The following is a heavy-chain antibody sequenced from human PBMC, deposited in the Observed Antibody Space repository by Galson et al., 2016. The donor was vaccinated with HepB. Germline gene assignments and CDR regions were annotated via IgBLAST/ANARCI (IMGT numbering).Heavy chain of an antibody. V-gene: IGHV3-7*01. Sequence: SLRLSCAASGFTFSSDYMLWARQAPGKGLEWVANINRDGSTKNYADSVRGRFTISRDNAQNSLYLQMNSLRVEDTAVDYGVRDPYGGYGYWGQGTLVTVSS. CDR3: VRDPYGGYGY. J-gene: IGHJ4*02. CDR2: INRDGSTK. D-gene: IGHD4/OR15-4a*01. CDR1: GFTFSSDY.